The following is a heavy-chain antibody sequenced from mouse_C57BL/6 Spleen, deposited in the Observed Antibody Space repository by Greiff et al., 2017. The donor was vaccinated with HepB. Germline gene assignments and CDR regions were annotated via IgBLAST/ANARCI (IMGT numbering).Heavy chain of an antibody. V-gene: IGHV3-1*01. Sequence: DVQLQESGPGMVKPSQSLSLTCTVTGYSITSGYDWHWIRHFPGNKLEWMGYISYSGSTNYNPSLKSRISITHDTSKNHFFLKLNSVTTEDTATYYCAMDYGSSYWYFDVWGTGTTVTVSS. CDR3: AMDYGSSYWYFDV. CDR1: GYSITSGYD. J-gene: IGHJ1*03. D-gene: IGHD1-1*01. CDR2: ISYSGST.